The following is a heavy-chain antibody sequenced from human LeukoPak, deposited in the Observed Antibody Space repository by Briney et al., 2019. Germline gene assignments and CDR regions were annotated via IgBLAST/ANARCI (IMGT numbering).Heavy chain of an antibody. CDR3: ARGSYHPDYSYDSSGMEDY. Sequence: ASVKVSCKASGYTFTSYDINWVRQATGQGLEWMGWMNPNSGNTGYAQKFQGRVTMTRNNYISTAYMELSSLRSEDTAVYYCARGSYHPDYSYDSSGMEDYWGQGTLVTVSS. V-gene: IGHV1-8*01. CDR2: MNPNSGNT. CDR1: GYTFTSYD. J-gene: IGHJ4*02. D-gene: IGHD3-22*01.